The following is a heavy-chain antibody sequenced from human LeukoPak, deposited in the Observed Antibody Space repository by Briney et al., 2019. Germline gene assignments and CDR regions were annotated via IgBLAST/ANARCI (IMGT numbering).Heavy chain of an antibody. CDR3: ARGGWDYYGSGSYYTPDN. J-gene: IGHJ4*02. Sequence: GGSLRLSCAASGFTFSSYSMNWVRQAPGKGLEWVSYISSSSSTIYYADSVKGRFTISRDNAKNSLYLQMDSLRAEDTAVYFCARGGWDYYGSGSYYTPDNWGQGTLVTVAS. V-gene: IGHV3-48*01. CDR1: GFTFSSYS. D-gene: IGHD3-10*01. CDR2: ISSSSSTI.